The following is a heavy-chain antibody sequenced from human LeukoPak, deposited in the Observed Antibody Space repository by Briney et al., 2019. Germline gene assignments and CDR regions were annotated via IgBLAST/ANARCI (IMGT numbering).Heavy chain of an antibody. CDR1: GGSISSYY. D-gene: IGHD3-10*01. V-gene: IGHV4-59*12. J-gene: IGHJ6*03. CDR2: IYYSGST. Sequence: PSETLSPTCTVSGGSISSYYWSWIRQPPGKGLEWIGYIYYSGSTNYNPSLKSRVTISVDTSKNQFSLKLSSVTAADTAVYYCVSINYYGSGSYYFYYYYYMDVWAKGPRSPSP. CDR3: VSINYYGSGSYYFYYYYYMDV.